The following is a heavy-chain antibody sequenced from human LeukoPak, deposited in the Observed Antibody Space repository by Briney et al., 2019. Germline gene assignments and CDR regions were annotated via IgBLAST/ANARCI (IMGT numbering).Heavy chain of an antibody. V-gene: IGHV1-69*13. CDR1: GGSFSSSA. J-gene: IGHJ5*02. CDR2: IVTIFGTA. D-gene: IGHD2-2*01. Sequence: SVKVSCKASGGSFSSSAISWVRRAPGQGLEWMGGIVTIFGTANYAQKFQGRVTITADESTSTAYMELSSLRSEDTAVYYCATLVPAARWFDPWGQGTLVTVSS. CDR3: ATLVPAARWFDP.